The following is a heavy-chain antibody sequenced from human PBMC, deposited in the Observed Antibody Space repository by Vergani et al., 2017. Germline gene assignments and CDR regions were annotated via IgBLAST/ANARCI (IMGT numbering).Heavy chain of an antibody. D-gene: IGHD5-18*01. CDR3: ARDTWLGYSYGDGAMDV. Sequence: EVQLVESGGGLVKPGGSLRLSCAASGFTFSSYSMNWVRQAPGKGLEWVSSISSSSSYIYYADSVKGRFTISRDNAKNSLYLQMNSLRAEDTAVYYCARDTWLGYSYGDGAMDVWGKGTTVTVSS. V-gene: IGHV3-21*01. J-gene: IGHJ6*03. CDR2: ISSSSSYI. CDR1: GFTFSSYS.